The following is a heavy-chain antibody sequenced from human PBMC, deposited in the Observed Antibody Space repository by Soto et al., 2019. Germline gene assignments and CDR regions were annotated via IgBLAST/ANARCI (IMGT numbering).Heavy chain of an antibody. CDR1: GFVFSDAV. CDR3: ATGRGDY. V-gene: IGHV3-23*01. CDR2: TGGST. Sequence: PGGSLRLSCSGTGFVFSDAVINWVRQAPGKGLEWVSSTGGSTNYADSVKGRFTISRDNSQSTLHLQMNSLGVEDTAVYYCATGRGDYWGQGTMVTVSS. J-gene: IGHJ4*02.